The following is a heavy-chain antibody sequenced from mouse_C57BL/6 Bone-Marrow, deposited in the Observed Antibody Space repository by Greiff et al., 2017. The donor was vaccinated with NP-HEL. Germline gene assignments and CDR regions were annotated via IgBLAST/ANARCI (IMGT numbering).Heavy chain of an antibody. D-gene: IGHD1-1*01. J-gene: IGHJ2*01. CDR2: IYPGSGNT. V-gene: IGHV1-76*01. Sequence: VQLQQSGAELVRPGASVKLSCKASGYTFTDYYINWVKQRPGQGLEWIARIYPGSGNTYYNEKFKGKATLTAEKSSSTAYMQLISLTAKDSAFYFCASVGYYGCFDDWGQGTTLTVSS. CDR1: GYTFTDYY. CDR3: ASVGYYGCFDD.